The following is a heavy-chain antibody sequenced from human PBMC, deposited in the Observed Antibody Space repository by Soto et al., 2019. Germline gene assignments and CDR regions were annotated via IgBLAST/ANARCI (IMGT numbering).Heavy chain of an antibody. CDR1: GGSFSGYY. Sequence: PSETLSLTCAVYGGSFSGYYWSWIRQPPGKGLEWIGEINHSGSTNYNPSLKSRVTISVDTPKNQFSLKLSSVAAADTAVYYCARAHSSTFGYWGHGPLVTVTS. V-gene: IGHV4-34*01. D-gene: IGHD6-13*01. J-gene: IGHJ4*01. CDR3: ARAHSSTFGY. CDR2: INHSGST.